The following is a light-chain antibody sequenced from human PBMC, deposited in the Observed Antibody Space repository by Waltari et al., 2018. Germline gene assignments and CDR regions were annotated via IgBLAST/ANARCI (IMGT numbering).Light chain of an antibody. Sequence: EIVMTQSPATLSVSPGERATLPCRASQSVSSNLAWYQQNPGQAPRLLIYGASTRATGIPARFSGSGSGTEFTLTISSLQSEDFAVYYCQQYNNWPPYTFGQGTKLEIK. J-gene: IGKJ2*01. CDR2: GAS. V-gene: IGKV3-15*01. CDR3: QQYNNWPPYT. CDR1: QSVSSN.